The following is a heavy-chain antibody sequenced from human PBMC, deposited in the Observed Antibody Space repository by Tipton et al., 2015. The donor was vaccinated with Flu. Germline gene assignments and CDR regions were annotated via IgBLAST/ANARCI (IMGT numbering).Heavy chain of an antibody. J-gene: IGHJ5*02. D-gene: IGHD1-26*01. V-gene: IGHV4-59*08. CDR2: IYYSGST. CDR3: ARHGNGSSPTRWFDP. CDR1: GGSISSYY. Sequence: TLSLTCTVSGGSISSYYWSWIRQPPGKGLEWIGYIYYSGSTNYNPSLKSRVSISVDTSKNQFSLKLSSVTAADTAVYYCARHGNGSSPTRWFDPWGQGTLVTVSS.